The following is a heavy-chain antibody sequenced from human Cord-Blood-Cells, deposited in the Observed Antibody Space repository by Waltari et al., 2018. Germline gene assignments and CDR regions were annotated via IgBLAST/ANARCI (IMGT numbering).Heavy chain of an antibody. D-gene: IGHD3-10*01. CDR1: GYTFTGYY. CDR2: INPNSGGT. Sequence: QVQLVQSGAEVKKPGASVKVSCKASGYTFTGYYMHWVRQAPGQGLEWMGGINPNSGGTNSAQKCQGGVTMTRDTSISTAYMELSRLRSDDTAVYYCASGGSGSYYNAFDIWGQGTMVTVSS. J-gene: IGHJ3*02. CDR3: ASGGSGSYYNAFDI. V-gene: IGHV1-2*02.